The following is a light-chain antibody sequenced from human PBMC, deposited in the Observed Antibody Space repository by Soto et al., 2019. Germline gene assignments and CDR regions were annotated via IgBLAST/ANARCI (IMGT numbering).Light chain of an antibody. CDR2: DAS. V-gene: IGKV1-5*01. J-gene: IGKJ2*01. CDR3: KQNKSY. CDR1: QSISSW. Sequence: DIQMTQSPSTLSASVGDRVTITCRASQSISSWLAWYQQKPGKAPKLLIYDASSLESGVPSRFSGSGSGTDFTLTISSLEPDDLATYNCKQNKSYFGRGPKRAIK.